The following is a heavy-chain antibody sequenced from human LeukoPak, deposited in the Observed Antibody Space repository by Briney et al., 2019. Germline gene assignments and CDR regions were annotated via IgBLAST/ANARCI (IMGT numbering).Heavy chain of an antibody. CDR3: ARAPIPSPFYFDY. CDR2: INWGGGST. Sequence: PGGSLRLSCTASGFAFDKHGMSWVRQAPGKGLEWVSGINWGGGSTGYADPVRGRFTISRDNAKNSLYLQMDSLRAEDTALYYWARAPIPSPFYFDYWGQGTLVTVSS. CDR1: GFAFDKHG. J-gene: IGHJ4*02. V-gene: IGHV3-20*04. D-gene: IGHD2-2*01.